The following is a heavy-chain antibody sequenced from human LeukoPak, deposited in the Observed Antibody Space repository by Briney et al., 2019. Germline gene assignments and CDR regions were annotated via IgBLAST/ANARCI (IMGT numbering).Heavy chain of an antibody. D-gene: IGHD3-9*01. V-gene: IGHV4-38-2*02. CDR3: ARDGGGYYDMLTGYYGWFGP. CDR1: GYSISSGYY. J-gene: IGHJ5*02. Sequence: SETLSLTCAVFGYSISSGYYWGWIRQPPGKGLEWIGSIYHSGNTYYNPSLRSRVTISVDTSKNQFSLKLSSVTAADTAVYYCARDGGGYYDMLTGYYGWFGPWGQGTLVTVSS. CDR2: IYHSGNT.